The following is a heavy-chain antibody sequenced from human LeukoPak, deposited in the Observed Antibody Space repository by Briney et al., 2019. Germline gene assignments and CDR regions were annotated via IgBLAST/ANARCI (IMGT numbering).Heavy chain of an antibody. J-gene: IGHJ4*02. V-gene: IGHV5-51*01. Sequence: GESLKIPCKGFGYNFTSHWIGWVRQLPGKGLEWMGIIYPGDFDTRYSPSSQGQVTISADKSASTAYLQWSSLKASDTAIYYCARLGDLYGDYGIHDYWGQGTLVTVSS. CDR2: IYPGDFDT. CDR3: ARLGDLYGDYGIHDY. CDR1: GYNFTSHW. D-gene: IGHD4-17*01.